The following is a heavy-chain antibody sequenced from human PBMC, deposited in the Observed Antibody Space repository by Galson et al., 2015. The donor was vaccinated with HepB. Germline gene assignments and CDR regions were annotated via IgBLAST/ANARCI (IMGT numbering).Heavy chain of an antibody. Sequence: SVKVSCKASGYTFTSYGISWVRQAPGQGLEWMGWISAYNGNTNYAQKLQGRVTMTTDTSTSTAYMELRSLRSDDTAVYYCARRGASDFWSGVYYYYYMDVWGKGTTVTVSS. J-gene: IGHJ6*03. CDR2: ISAYNGNT. CDR3: ARRGASDFWSGVYYYYYMDV. D-gene: IGHD3-3*01. V-gene: IGHV1-18*01. CDR1: GYTFTSYG.